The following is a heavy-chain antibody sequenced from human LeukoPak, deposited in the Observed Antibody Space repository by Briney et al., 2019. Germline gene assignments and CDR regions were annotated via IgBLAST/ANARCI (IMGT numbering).Heavy chain of an antibody. D-gene: IGHD3-10*01. CDR1: GFTFSSYW. J-gene: IGHJ4*02. Sequence: GGSLRLSCAASGFTFSSYWMSWVRQAPGKGLEWVANIKQDGSEKYYVDSVKGRFTISRDNAKNSLYLQMNSLRAEDTAVYYCAKLSAMVRGVIIKGSYYFDYWGQGTLVTVSS. CDR2: IKQDGSEK. CDR3: AKLSAMVRGVIIKGSYYFDY. V-gene: IGHV3-7*03.